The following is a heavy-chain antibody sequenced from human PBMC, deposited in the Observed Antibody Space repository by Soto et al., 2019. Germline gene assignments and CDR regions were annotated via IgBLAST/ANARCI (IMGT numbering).Heavy chain of an antibody. V-gene: IGHV1-2*04. CDR1: GYSFSDQY. J-gene: IGHJ4*02. Sequence: QVHLVQSGAEVKRAGASVTVSCKSSGYSFSDQYINWVRQAPGQGLQWMGCINPKSGDRRYVELFRGLLFMTRDTSNSTDYMEGSRLKTDDTAVYLWARSAEVAPQVPAFDHWGQGTQVTVSA. CDR3: ARSAEVAPQVPAFDH. CDR2: INPKSGDR.